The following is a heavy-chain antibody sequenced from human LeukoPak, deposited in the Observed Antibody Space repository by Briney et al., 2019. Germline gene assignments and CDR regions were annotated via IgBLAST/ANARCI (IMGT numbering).Heavy chain of an antibody. V-gene: IGHV3-30-3*01. CDR3: ARDPYCSSTSCSSYYYYGMDV. Sequence: GGSLRLSCAASGFTFSSYAMHWVRQAPGKGLEWVAVISYEGSNKYYADCVKGRFTISRDNSKNTLYLQMNSMRAEDTAVYYCARDPYCSSTSCSSYYYYGMDVWGQGTTVTVSS. CDR2: ISYEGSNK. J-gene: IGHJ6*02. D-gene: IGHD2-2*01. CDR1: GFTFSSYA.